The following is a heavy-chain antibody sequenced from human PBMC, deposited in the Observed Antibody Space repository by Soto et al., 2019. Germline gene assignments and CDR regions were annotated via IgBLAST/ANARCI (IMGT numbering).Heavy chain of an antibody. V-gene: IGHV3-21*01. CDR2: ISSSSSYI. Sequence: GGSLRLSCAASGFTFSSYSMNWVRQAPGKGLEWVSSISSSSSYIYYADSVKGRFTISRDNEKNSLYLQMNRLRAEDTAVYYCARDRVDTSELDYWGQGTLVTVSS. D-gene: IGHD5-18*01. CDR3: ARDRVDTSELDY. J-gene: IGHJ4*02. CDR1: GFTFSSYS.